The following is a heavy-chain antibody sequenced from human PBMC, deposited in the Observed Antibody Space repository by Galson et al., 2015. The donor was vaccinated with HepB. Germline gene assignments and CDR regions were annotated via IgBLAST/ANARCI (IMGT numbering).Heavy chain of an antibody. CDR1: GYTFTSYG. Sequence: SVKVSCKASGYTFTSYGISWVRQAPGQGLEWMGWISAYNGNTNYAQKLQGRVTMTTDTSTSTAYMELRSLRSDDTAVYYCARANDSSGYYSDFDYWGQGTLVTVSS. CDR3: ARANDSSGYYSDFDY. CDR2: ISAYNGNT. D-gene: IGHD3-22*01. J-gene: IGHJ4*02. V-gene: IGHV1-18*04.